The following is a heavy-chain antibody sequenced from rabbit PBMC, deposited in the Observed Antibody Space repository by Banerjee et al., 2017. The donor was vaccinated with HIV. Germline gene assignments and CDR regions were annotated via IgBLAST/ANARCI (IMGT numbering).Heavy chain of an antibody. CDR2: IAADTGDYT. CDR1: GFSFSSNYW. CDR3: ARWGPSGYGGYGYVTEGYRL. J-gene: IGHJ4*01. Sequence: LEESGGDLVKPEGSLTLTCTASGFSFSSNYWVCWVRQAPGKGLEWIACIAADTGDYTQYASWAKGRFTMSKTSSTTVTLQMTSLTAADTATYFCARWGPSGYGGYGYVTEGYRLWGPGTLVTVS. V-gene: IGHV1S45*01. D-gene: IGHD6-1*01.